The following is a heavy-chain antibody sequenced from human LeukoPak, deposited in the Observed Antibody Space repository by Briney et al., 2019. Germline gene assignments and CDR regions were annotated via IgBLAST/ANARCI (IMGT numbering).Heavy chain of an antibody. Sequence: PSETLSLTCAISGDSISRSDWWTWVRQPPGKGLEWIGEIYHSGTTYYNPSLKSRVTISVDTSKNQFSLKLSSVTAADTAVYYCARSHYYGSGSYGMDVWGQGTTVTVSS. D-gene: IGHD3-10*01. CDR3: ARSHYYGSGSYGMDV. CDR2: IYHSGTT. J-gene: IGHJ6*02. CDR1: GDSISRSDW. V-gene: IGHV4-4*02.